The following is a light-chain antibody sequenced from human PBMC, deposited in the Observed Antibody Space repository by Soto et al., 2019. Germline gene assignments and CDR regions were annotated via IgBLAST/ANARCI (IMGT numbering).Light chain of an antibody. Sequence: EIVLTQSPDTLSLSPGERASLSCRASQSVGSFLACYQQKPGQAPRLLIYDTSIRATGIPARFSGSGSGTDFPLTISSLEPEDFAVYYCQQRNSWPPTFTFGQGTRLETK. CDR1: QSVGSF. CDR3: QQRNSWPPTFT. V-gene: IGKV3-11*01. J-gene: IGKJ5*01. CDR2: DTS.